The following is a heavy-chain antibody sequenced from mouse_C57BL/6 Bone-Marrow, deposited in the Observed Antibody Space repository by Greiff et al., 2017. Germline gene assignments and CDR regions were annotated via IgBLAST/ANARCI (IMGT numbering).Heavy chain of an antibody. Sequence: VKLQESGPELVKPGASVKISCKASGYTFTDYYINWVKQRPGQGLEWIGWIFPGSGSTYYNEKFKGKATLTVDKSSSTAYMLLSSLTSEDSAVYFSARWGSTLYYYAMDYWGQGTSVTVSS. CDR1: GYTFTDYY. CDR2: IFPGSGST. J-gene: IGHJ4*01. CDR3: ARWGSTLYYYAMDY. V-gene: IGHV1-75*01. D-gene: IGHD1-1*01.